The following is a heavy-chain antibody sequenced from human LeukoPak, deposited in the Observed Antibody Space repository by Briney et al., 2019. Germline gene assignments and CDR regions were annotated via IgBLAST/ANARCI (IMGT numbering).Heavy chain of an antibody. D-gene: IGHD3-16*01. Sequence: PSETLSLTCTVSGGSISSGGYYWSWIRQHPGQGLEWIGYIYYSGSTYYNPSLKSRVTISVDTSKNQFSLKLSSVTAADTAVYYCARAGGAHDSPNYWGQGTLVTVSS. CDR3: ARAGGAHDSPNY. CDR2: IYYSGST. J-gene: IGHJ4*02. CDR1: GGSISSGGYY. V-gene: IGHV4-31*03.